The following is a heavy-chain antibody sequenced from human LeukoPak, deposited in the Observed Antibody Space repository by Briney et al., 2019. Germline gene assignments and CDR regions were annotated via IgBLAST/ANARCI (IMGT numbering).Heavy chain of an antibody. J-gene: IGHJ4*02. CDR2: IYSGGST. CDR1: GFTVSSNY. CDR3: ARVGCSSTSCLQYDY. Sequence: PWGSLGLSCAASGFTVSSNYMSWVRQAPGKGLEWVSVIYSGGSTYYADSVKGRFTISRHNSKNTLYLQMNSLRAEDTAVYYCARVGCSSTSCLQYDYWGQGTLVTVSS. V-gene: IGHV3-53*04. D-gene: IGHD2-2*01.